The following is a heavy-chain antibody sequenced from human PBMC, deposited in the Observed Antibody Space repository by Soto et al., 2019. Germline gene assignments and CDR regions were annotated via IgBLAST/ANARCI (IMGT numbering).Heavy chain of an antibody. CDR3: ARIEGLVWFGVFPGGGERRHSDYFDY. CDR2: ISAYNGNT. D-gene: IGHD3-10*01. J-gene: IGHJ4*02. CDR1: GYTFTSYG. V-gene: IGHV1-18*01. Sequence: QVQLVQSGAEVKKPGASVKVSCKASGYTFTSYGISWVRQAPGQGREWMGWISAYNGNTNYAQKLQGRVTMNTDTSTSTAYIELRRLRSDATAVNDWARIEGLVWFGVFPGGGERRHSDYFDYWGQGTLVTVSS.